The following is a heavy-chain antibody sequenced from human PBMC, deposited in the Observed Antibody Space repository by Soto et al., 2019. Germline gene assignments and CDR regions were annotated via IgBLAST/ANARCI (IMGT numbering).Heavy chain of an antibody. CDR2: IVVGSGNT. CDR3: AAGIQPYYFDY. V-gene: IGHV1-58*01. D-gene: IGHD5-18*01. CDR1: GFTFTSSA. J-gene: IGHJ4*02. Sequence: QMQLVQSGPEVKKPGTSVKVSCKASGFTFTSSAVQWVRQARGQRLEWIGWIVVGSGNTNYAQKFQERVTITRDMSTSTAYMELSSLRSEDTAVYYCAAGIQPYYFDYCGQGTLVTVSS.